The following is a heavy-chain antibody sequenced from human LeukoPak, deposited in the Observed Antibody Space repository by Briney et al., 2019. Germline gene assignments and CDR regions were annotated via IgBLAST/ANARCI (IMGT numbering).Heavy chain of an antibody. CDR2: INPNSGGT. Sequence: GASVKVSCKASGYTFTSYYMHWVRQAPGQGLEWMGWINPNSGGTNYAQKFQGRVTMTRDTSISTAYMELSRLRSDDTAVYYCARVGYSGYEEDYFDYWGQGTLVTVSS. CDR1: GYTFTSYY. CDR3: ARVGYSGYEEDYFDY. D-gene: IGHD5-12*01. V-gene: IGHV1-2*02. J-gene: IGHJ4*02.